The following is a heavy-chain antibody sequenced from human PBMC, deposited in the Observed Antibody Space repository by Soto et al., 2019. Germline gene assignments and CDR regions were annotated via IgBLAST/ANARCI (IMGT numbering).Heavy chain of an antibody. CDR2: IYSGGST. V-gene: IGHV3-53*04. CDR3: ARVTHDFWSGYSIDY. Sequence: PGGSLRLSCAASGFTVSSNYMSWVRQAPGKGLEWVSVIYSGGSTYYADSVKGRFTISRHNSKNTLYLQMNSLRAEDTAVYYCARVTHDFWSGYSIDYWGQGTLVTVSS. D-gene: IGHD3-3*01. J-gene: IGHJ4*02. CDR1: GFTVSSNY.